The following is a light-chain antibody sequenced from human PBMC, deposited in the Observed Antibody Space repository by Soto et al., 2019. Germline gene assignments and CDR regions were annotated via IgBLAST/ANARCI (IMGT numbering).Light chain of an antibody. CDR1: QTISSW. CDR3: QHYNSYSEA. J-gene: IGKJ1*01. CDR2: KAS. Sequence: DIQMTPSPSTLSASVGDTVTITCRASQTISSWLAWYQQEPGKAPKLLIYKASTLKSGVPSRFSGSGSGTEFTLTISNLQPDDFATYYCQHYNSYSEAFGQGTKVDI. V-gene: IGKV1-5*03.